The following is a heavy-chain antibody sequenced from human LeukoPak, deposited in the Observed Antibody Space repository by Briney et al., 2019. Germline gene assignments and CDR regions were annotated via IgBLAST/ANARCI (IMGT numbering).Heavy chain of an antibody. CDR2: INHSGST. J-gene: IGHJ4*02. D-gene: IGHD6-19*01. V-gene: IGHV4-34*01. CDR1: GGSFSGYY. Sequence: TSETLSLTCAVYGGSFSGYYWSWIRQPPGKGLEWIGEINHSGSTNYNPSLKSRVTISVDTSKNQFSLKLSSVTAADTAVYYCARSRRIAVAGTFDYWGQGTLVTVSS. CDR3: ARSRRIAVAGTFDY.